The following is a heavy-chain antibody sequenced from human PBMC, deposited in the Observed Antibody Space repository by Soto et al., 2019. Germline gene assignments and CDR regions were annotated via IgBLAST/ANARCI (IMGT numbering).Heavy chain of an antibody. CDR3: ARFELAHPRNYFDY. Sequence: EVQLVESGGGLVQPGGSLKLSCAASGFTFSGSAIHWVRQASGKGLEWVGRIRSKANSYATAYAASVKGRFTISRDDSKNTAFLQMNSLKTEDTAVYYCARFELAHPRNYFDYWGQGTLVTVSS. CDR2: IRSKANSYAT. V-gene: IGHV3-73*02. D-gene: IGHD2-8*02. CDR1: GFTFSGSA. J-gene: IGHJ4*02.